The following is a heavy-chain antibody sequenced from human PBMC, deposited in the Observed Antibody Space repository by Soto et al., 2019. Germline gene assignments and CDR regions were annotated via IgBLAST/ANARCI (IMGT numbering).Heavy chain of an antibody. CDR3: AKEKIASTVADFFDY. CDR2: ISGSGSST. Sequence: GGSMRLSWEAAGLTCDDYAMTWVRQTPGKGLQWVSTISGSGSSTFYADSVRGRFTISRDNSKNTLYLQMNSLRAEDTALYYCAKEKIASTVADFFDYWGQGTLVTVSS. CDR1: GLTCDDYA. V-gene: IGHV3-23*01. D-gene: IGHD6-19*01. J-gene: IGHJ4*02.